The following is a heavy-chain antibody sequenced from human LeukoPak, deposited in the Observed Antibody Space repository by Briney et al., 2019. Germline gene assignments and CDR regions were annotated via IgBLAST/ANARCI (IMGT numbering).Heavy chain of an antibody. J-gene: IGHJ4*02. CDR2: IHYTGST. V-gene: IGHV4-39*01. Sequence: SETLSLTCTVSGGSTSTGNYYWDWIRQPPGKGLEWFGSIHYTGSTNYKPSLGSRVTMSVDTSNNQFSLKMTSVTAADTAVYYCARTCWRASVDPGTSGYIASWGQGILVTVSS. D-gene: IGHD3-22*01. CDR3: ARTCWRASVDPGTSGYIAS. CDR1: GGSTSTGNYY.